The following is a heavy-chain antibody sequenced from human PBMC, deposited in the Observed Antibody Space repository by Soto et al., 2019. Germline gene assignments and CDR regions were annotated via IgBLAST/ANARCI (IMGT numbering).Heavy chain of an antibody. V-gene: IGHV3-30*03. J-gene: IGHJ6*02. Sequence: GGSLRLSCAASGFTFSSFGMFWVRQAPGKGLEWVALTSPDGSNKQYADSVKGRFTISRDNSKNTLYLQLNSLRTEDTALYYFSIFFFLRHGAGGIGMDFWGPGTTVTVSS. CDR1: GFTFSSFG. D-gene: IGHD3-16*01. CDR3: SIFFFLRHGAGGIGMDF. CDR2: TSPDGSNK.